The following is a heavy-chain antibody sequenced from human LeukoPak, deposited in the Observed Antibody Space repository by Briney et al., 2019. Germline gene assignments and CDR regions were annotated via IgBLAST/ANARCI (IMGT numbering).Heavy chain of an antibody. CDR3: ARDHGSETYYRESGVVWFDP. Sequence: SQTLSLTCTVSGGSISNNHYYWTWIRQPPGKGLEWIGYIYHSGSTYYNPSLKSRVTISVDKSKNQFSLKLTSVTAADTAVYYCARDHGSETYYRESGVVWFDPWGQGTLVTVSS. CDR1: GGSISNNHYY. V-gene: IGHV4-30-2*01. D-gene: IGHD3-10*01. J-gene: IGHJ5*02. CDR2: IYHSGST.